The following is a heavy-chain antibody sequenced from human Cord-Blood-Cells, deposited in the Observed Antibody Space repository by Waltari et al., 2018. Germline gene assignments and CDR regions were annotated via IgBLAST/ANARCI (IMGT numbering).Heavy chain of an antibody. D-gene: IGHD6-6*01. CDR1: GGSIRSSSYY. Sequence: QLQLQESGPGLVKPSETLSLTCTVSGGSIRSSSYYWGWLRQPPGKGLEWIGSIYYSGSTYYNPSLKSRVTISVDTSKNQFSLKLSSVTAADTAVYYCARHGYSSSSYYFDYWGQGTLVTVSS. CDR2: IYYSGST. J-gene: IGHJ4*02. CDR3: ARHGYSSSSYYFDY. V-gene: IGHV4-39*01.